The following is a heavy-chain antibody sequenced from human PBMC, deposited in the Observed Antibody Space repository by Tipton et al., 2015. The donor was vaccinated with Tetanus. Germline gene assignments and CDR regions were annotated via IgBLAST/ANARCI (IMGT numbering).Heavy chain of an antibody. CDR2: TYYRSKWYN. D-gene: IGHD2-21*01. J-gene: IGHJ3*01. CDR3: VRDSGCGLDAFDV. V-gene: IGHV6-1*01. Sequence: GLVKPSQTLSLTCAISGDSVSSNTDAWNWIRQSPSRGLEWLGRTYYRSKWYNDYALSVKSRITINPDTSKNQFSLQLKSVTPEDTAMYYCVRDSGCGLDAFDVWGRGTMVTVSS. CDR1: GDSVSSNTDA.